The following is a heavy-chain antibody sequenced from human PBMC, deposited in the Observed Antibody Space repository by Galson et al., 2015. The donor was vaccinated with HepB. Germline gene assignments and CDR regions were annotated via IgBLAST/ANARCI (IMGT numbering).Heavy chain of an antibody. CDR1: GYTFTSYG. J-gene: IGHJ4*02. CDR2: ISAYNGNT. Sequence: SVKVSCKASGYTFTSYGISWVRQAPGQGLEWMGWISAYNGNTNYAQKLQGRVTMTTDTSASTAYMELRSLRSDDTAVYYCARSSNEGQWLVSSYWGQGTLVTVSS. D-gene: IGHD6-19*01. CDR3: ARSSNEGQWLVSSY. V-gene: IGHV1-18*04.